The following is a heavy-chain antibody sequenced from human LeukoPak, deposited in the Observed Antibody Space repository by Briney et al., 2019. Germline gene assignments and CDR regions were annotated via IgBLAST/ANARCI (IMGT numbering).Heavy chain of an antibody. Sequence: GGSLRLSCAGSGFTFARHALTWVRQAPGMGPEWVSTISGGGGSTHYADSVKGRFTISRVNSKDTVFLQMNNLRAEDTAIYYCAREGGSCTSNSCSDYFDYWGQGTLVTVSP. CDR3: AREGGSCTSNSCSDYFDY. V-gene: IGHV3-23*01. CDR1: GFTFARHA. CDR2: ISGGGGST. J-gene: IGHJ4*02. D-gene: IGHD6-13*01.